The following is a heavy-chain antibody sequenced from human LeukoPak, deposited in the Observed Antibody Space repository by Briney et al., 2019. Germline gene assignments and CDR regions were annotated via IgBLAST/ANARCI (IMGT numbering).Heavy chain of an antibody. V-gene: IGHV3-23*01. J-gene: IGHJ5*02. CDR3: AKETSAYYYGELDP. CDR1: GFTFSSYA. CDR2: ISGRGDST. Sequence: GGSLRLSRAASGFTFSSYAMSWVRQAPGKGLEWVSGISGRGDSTYYAGTVKGRFTISRDNSKKTLDLQMNSLRAEDAAIYYCAKETSAYYYGELDPWGQGTLVTVSS. D-gene: IGHD3-22*01.